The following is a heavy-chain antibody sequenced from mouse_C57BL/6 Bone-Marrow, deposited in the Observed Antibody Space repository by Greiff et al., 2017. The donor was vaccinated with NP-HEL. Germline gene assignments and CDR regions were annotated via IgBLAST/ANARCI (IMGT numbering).Heavy chain of an antibody. D-gene: IGHD1-1*01. J-gene: IGHJ3*01. CDR3: ASLLGGGSSYERFAY. Sequence: QVQLQQPGAELVRPGSSVKLSCKASGYTFTSYWMDWVKQRPGQGLEWIGNIYPSDSETHYNQKFKDKATLTVDKSSSTAYMQLSSLTSEDSAVYYGASLLGGGSSYERFAYWGQGTLVTVSA. CDR2: IYPSDSET. V-gene: IGHV1-61*01. CDR1: GYTFTSYW.